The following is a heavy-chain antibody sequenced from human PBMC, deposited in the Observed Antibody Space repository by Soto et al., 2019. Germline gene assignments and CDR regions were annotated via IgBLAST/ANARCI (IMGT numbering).Heavy chain of an antibody. Sequence: PSETLSLTCTVSGGSIVSYHWSWVRQPPGKGLEWIASVHYTGTTNYNPSLGSRVTISIDAPGNRFSMEITSVTAADTAIYYCARDTVLTGMLDFWGQGTLVTVSS. CDR3: ARDTVLTGMLDF. V-gene: IGHV4-59*01. J-gene: IGHJ4*02. D-gene: IGHD4-17*01. CDR2: VHYTGTT. CDR1: GGSIVSYH.